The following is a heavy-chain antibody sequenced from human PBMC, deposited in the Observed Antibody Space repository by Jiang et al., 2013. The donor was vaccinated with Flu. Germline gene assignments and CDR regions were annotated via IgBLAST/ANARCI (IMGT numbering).Heavy chain of an antibody. CDR3: ARVGGYYFDY. V-gene: IGHV6-1*01. J-gene: IGHJ4*02. D-gene: IGHD3-16*01. CDR1: GDSVSSNSAG. CDR2: TYYRSKWYN. Sequence: SQTLSLTCAISGDSVSSNSAGWNWIRQSPSRGLEWLGRTYYRSKWYNHYAVSMKSRITINPDTSKNQFSLQLNSVTPEDTAVYYCARVGGYYFDYWGQGTLVTVSS.